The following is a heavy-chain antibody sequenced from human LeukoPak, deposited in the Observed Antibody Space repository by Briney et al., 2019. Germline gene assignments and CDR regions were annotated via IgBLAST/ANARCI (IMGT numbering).Heavy chain of an antibody. J-gene: IGHJ4*02. CDR2: IYYSGRT. CDR3: ARDRGEATTSSYYFDY. D-gene: IGHD4-17*01. V-gene: IGHV4-59*01. Sequence: PENLSLTCTVSGVSLTSYYCSWIRQPPGKGLEWIGYIYYSGRTNYNSSLKSRVTISVDTSKNQFSLKLSSVTAADTAVYYCARDRGEATTSSYYFDYWGQGTLVTVSS. CDR1: GVSLTSYY.